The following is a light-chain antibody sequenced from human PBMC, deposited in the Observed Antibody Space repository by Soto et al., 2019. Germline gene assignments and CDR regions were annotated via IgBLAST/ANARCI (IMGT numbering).Light chain of an antibody. V-gene: IGKV1-39*01. J-gene: IGKJ1*01. CDR3: QQSSSTPRT. CDR1: QSISSY. Sequence: DIQMTKSPSSLSASVGDRVTITCGASQSISSYLNWYQQKPGKAPKLLIYAASSLQSGVPSRFSGSGSGTDFTLTISSLQPEDFATYYCQQSSSTPRTFGQGTKVDIK. CDR2: AAS.